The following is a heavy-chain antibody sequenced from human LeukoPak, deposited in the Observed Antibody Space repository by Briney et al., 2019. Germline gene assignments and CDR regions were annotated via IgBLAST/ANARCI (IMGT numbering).Heavy chain of an antibody. CDR3: AKDLAVAGLFDY. Sequence: PGGSLRLSCAASGFTFSSYGMHWVRQAPGKGLEWVAVISYDGSNKYYADPVKGRFTISRDNSKNTLYLQMNSLRAEDTAVYYCAKDLAVAGLFDYWGQGTLVTVSS. V-gene: IGHV3-30*18. CDR1: GFTFSSYG. J-gene: IGHJ4*02. D-gene: IGHD6-19*01. CDR2: ISYDGSNK.